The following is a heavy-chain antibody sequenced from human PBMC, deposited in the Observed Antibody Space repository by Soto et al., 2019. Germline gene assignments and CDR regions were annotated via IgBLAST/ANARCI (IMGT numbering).Heavy chain of an antibody. CDR1: GGSISSGGYY. Sequence: SETLSLTCTVSGGSISSGGYYWSWIRQHPGKGLEWIGYIYYSGSTYYKPSLKSRVTISVDTSKNQFSLKLSSVTAADTAVYYCARRLVRNWFDPWGQGTLVTVSS. CDR3: ARRLVRNWFDP. D-gene: IGHD2-15*01. CDR2: IYYSGST. J-gene: IGHJ5*02. V-gene: IGHV4-31*03.